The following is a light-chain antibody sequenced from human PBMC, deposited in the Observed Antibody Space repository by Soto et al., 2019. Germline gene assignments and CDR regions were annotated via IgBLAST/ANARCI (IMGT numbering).Light chain of an antibody. J-gene: IGLJ1*01. CDR3: RSYTTSSTRV. CDR1: SSDVGIYNY. V-gene: IGLV2-14*01. CDR2: EVT. Sequence: QSALTQPASVSGSPGQTIAISCTGSSSDVGIYNYVSWYQQHPGKVPQLIIYEVTNRPSGASNRFAGSKSSNTASLTISGLQAEDEADYYCRSYTTSSTRVFGTGTKLTVL.